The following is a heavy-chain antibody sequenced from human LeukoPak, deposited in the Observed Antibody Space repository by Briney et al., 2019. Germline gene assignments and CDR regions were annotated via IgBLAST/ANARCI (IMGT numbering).Heavy chain of an antibody. CDR1: GGSIYSYY. V-gene: IGHV4-59*01. J-gene: IGHJ6*02. D-gene: IGHD2-2*01. Sequence: PSETLSLTCTVSGGSIYSYYWSWIRQPPGKGLEGIGYIYNSGSTNYNPSLKNRVTISVDTSKNQVSLKLSSVTAADTAVYYCARFQSSSSWDYYYGLDVWGQGTTVTVSS. CDR3: ARFQSSSSWDYYYGLDV. CDR2: IYNSGST.